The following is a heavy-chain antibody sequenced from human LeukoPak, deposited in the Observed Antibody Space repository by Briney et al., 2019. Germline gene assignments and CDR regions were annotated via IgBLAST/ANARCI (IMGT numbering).Heavy chain of an antibody. D-gene: IGHD5-12*01. J-gene: IGHJ5*02. CDR3: AKDGGLPYNWFDP. V-gene: IGHV3-30*18. Sequence: GGSLRLSCAASGFTFSSYGMHWVRQAPGKGLEWVAVISYDGSNKYYADSVKGRFTISRDNSKNTLYLQMNSLRAEDTAVYYCAKDGGLPYNWFDPWGQGTLVTVSS. CDR2: ISYDGSNK. CDR1: GFTFSSYG.